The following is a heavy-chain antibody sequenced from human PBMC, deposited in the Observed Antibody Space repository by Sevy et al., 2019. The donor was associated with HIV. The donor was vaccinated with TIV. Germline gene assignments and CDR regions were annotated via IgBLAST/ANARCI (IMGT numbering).Heavy chain of an antibody. CDR2: IYYNGHI. V-gene: IGHV4-59*08. D-gene: IGHD1-26*01. CDR3: AGENAWGRGYS. Sequence: ETLSLTCTVSGGSITSLYWNWIRQPPGKGRGWIANIYYNGHINYNPSLKSRVTLSLDTSKNQFSLRLSSVTAADTAMYYCAGENAWGRGYSWGQGTLVTVSS. J-gene: IGHJ4*02. CDR1: GGSITSLY.